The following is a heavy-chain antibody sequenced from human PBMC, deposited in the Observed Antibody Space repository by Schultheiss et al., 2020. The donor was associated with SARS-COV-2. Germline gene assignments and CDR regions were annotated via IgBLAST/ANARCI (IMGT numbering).Heavy chain of an antibody. CDR2: IYYSGST. D-gene: IGHD1-7*01. J-gene: IGHJ5*02. CDR1: GGSISSSSYY. V-gene: IGHV4-39*07. CDR3: ARLKVRTGTTNWFDP. Sequence: SQTLSLTCTVSGGSISSSSYYWGWIRQPPGKGLEWIGSIYYSGSTNYNPSLKSRVTISVDTSKNQFSLKLSSVTAADTAVYYCARLKVRTGTTNWFDPWGQGTLVTVSS.